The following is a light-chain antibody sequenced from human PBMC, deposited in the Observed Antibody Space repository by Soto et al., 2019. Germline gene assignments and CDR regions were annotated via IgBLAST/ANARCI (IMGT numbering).Light chain of an antibody. CDR1: QSVGNF. Sequence: DIHMTQSPSSLSASVGDRVTITCRASQSVGNFLAWFQQRPGKAPQLLIYLASNLETGVPLRFSGSGSGTEFTLTITSLQPEDFATYYYQQYHLYSWTCGQGTKVEVK. CDR2: LAS. J-gene: IGKJ1*01. CDR3: QQYHLYSWT. V-gene: IGKV1-5*03.